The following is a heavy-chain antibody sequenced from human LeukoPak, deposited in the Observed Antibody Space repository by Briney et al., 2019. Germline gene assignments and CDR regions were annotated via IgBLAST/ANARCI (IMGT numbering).Heavy chain of an antibody. J-gene: IGHJ4*02. V-gene: IGHV3-30*02. Sequence: PGGSLRLSCAASGFTFSNYGMHWVRQAPGKGLEWVAFIRFDGIDKYFADSVKGRFTISRDNSKNTLYLQMNSLRAEDTALYYCAKDKGYSGWYTEFDYWGQGTLVTVSS. D-gene: IGHD6-19*01. CDR3: AKDKGYSGWYTEFDY. CDR2: IRFDGIDK. CDR1: GFTFSNYG.